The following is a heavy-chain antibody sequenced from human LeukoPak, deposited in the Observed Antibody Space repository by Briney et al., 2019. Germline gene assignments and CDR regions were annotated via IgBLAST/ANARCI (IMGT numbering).Heavy chain of an antibody. J-gene: IGHJ3*02. CDR3: ARRYYYGSGNAFDI. CDR2: IDPSDSST. Sequence: GESLKISCEGSGYSFTSHCISWVRQMPGKGLEWMGRIDPSDSSTKYGPSFQGHVTISADKSIRTAYLQWSSLKASDTALYYCARRYYYGSGNAFDIWGQGTVVTVSS. V-gene: IGHV5-10-1*01. CDR1: GYSFTSHC. D-gene: IGHD3-10*01.